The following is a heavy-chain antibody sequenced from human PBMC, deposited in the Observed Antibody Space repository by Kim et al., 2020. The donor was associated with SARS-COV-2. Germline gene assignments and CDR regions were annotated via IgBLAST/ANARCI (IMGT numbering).Heavy chain of an antibody. CDR3: ATTRWSAYCGGDCYSRFDY. CDR2: INPSGGST. CDR1: GYTFTSYY. J-gene: IGHJ4*02. Sequence: ASVKVSCKASGYTFTSYYMHWVRQAPGQGLEWMGIINPSGGSTSYAQKFQGRVTMTRDTSTSTVYMELSSLRSEDTAVYYCATTRWSAYCGGDCYSRFDYWGQGTLVTVSS. D-gene: IGHD2-21*02. V-gene: IGHV1-46*01.